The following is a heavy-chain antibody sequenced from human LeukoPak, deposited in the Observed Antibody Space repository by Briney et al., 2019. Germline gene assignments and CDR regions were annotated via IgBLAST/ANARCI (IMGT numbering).Heavy chain of an antibody. D-gene: IGHD3-3*01. Sequence: PGGSLRLSCAASGFTFSDYYMSWIRQAPGKGLEWVSYISSSGSTIYYADSVKGRFTISRDNAKNSLYLQMDSLRAEDTAVYYCARVWRERETDALDIWGQGTMVTVSS. V-gene: IGHV3-11*01. CDR2: ISSSGSTI. CDR1: GFTFSDYY. CDR3: ARVWRERETDALDI. J-gene: IGHJ3*02.